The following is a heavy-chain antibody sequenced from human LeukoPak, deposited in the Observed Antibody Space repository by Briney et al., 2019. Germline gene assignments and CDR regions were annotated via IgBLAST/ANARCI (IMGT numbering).Heavy chain of an antibody. D-gene: IGHD1-1*01. CDR2: INPNSGDT. V-gene: IGHV1-2*02. CDR1: GYTFTGYY. CDR3: ARGRYNWNDGYYYMDV. Sequence: ASVKVSCKASGYTFTGYYMHWVRQAPGQGLEWMGWINPNSGDTNYAQKFQGRVTMTRDTSISTAYMELSRLRSDDTAVYYCARGRYNWNDGYYYMDVWGKGTTVTISS. J-gene: IGHJ6*03.